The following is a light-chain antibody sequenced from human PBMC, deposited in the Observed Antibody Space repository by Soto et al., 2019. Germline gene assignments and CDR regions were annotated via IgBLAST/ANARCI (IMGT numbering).Light chain of an antibody. CDR1: QSGFSFY. J-gene: IGKJ1*01. CDR2: GAS. Sequence: EIVWTQSPGTLSLSPGERATLSCSASQSGFSFYLAWFQQKPGQAPRLLIYGASTRATGIPDRFSGSGSGTDFTLTISRLEPEDFAVYYCHQYGSSPWTLGQGTKVEIK. CDR3: HQYGSSPWT. V-gene: IGKV3-20*01.